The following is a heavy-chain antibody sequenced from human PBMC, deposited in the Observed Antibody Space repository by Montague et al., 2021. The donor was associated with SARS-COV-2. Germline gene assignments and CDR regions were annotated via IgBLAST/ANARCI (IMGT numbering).Heavy chain of an antibody. CDR2: ISWIGGSI. Sequence: SLSLSFAASGFTFGDYAMHWVRQAPGKGLEWVSGISWIGGSIGYADSVKGRFTISRDNAKNSLYLQMNSLRAEDTALYYCAKDLSMGGYYFGYWGQGTLVTVSS. CDR3: AKDLSMGGYYFGY. J-gene: IGHJ4*02. V-gene: IGHV3-9*01. CDR1: GFTFGDYA. D-gene: IGHD3-22*01.